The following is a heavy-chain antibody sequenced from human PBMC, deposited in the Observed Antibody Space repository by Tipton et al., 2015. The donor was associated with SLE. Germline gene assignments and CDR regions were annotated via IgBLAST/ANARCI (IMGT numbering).Heavy chain of an antibody. J-gene: IGHJ3*02. Sequence: TLSLTCTVSGGSISSSSYYWGWIRQPPGKGLEWIGSIYYSGSTYYNPSLKSRVTISVDTSKNQFSLKLSSVTVADTAVYYCARHPYSGSYLDAFDIWGQGTMVTVSS. D-gene: IGHD1-26*01. CDR2: IYYSGST. V-gene: IGHV4-39*07. CDR3: ARHPYSGSYLDAFDI. CDR1: GGSISSSSYY.